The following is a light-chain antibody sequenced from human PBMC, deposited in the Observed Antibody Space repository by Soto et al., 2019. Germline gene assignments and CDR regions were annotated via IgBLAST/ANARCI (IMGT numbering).Light chain of an antibody. CDR3: FSFTTTSTHV. J-gene: IGLJ1*01. CDR1: SSDVGGYNC. V-gene: IGLV2-11*01. CDR2: EVS. Sequence: QSALTQPPSVSGSPGQSVTISCTGTSSDVGGYNCVSWYQQHPGNAPQLLIHEVSQRPSGVPDRFSGSKSGNTASLTISGLQVEDEAEYFCFSFTTTSTHVFGPGTKVTVL.